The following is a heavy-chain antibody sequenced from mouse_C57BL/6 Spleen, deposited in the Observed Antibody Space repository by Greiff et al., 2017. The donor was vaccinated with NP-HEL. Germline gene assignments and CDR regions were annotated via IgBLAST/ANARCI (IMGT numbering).Heavy chain of an antibody. Sequence: VQLQQPGAELVKPGASVKLSCKASGYTFTSYWMQWVKQRPGQGLEWIGEIDPSASYTNYNQKFKGKATLTVDTSSSTAYMQLSSLTSEDSAVYYCARNYGSSYWYFDVWGTGTTVTVSS. J-gene: IGHJ1*03. CDR1: GYTFTSYW. CDR2: IDPSASYT. D-gene: IGHD1-1*01. CDR3: ARNYGSSYWYFDV. V-gene: IGHV1-50*01.